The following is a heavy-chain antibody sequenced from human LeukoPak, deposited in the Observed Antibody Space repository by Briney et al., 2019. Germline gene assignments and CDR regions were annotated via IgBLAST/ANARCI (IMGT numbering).Heavy chain of an antibody. V-gene: IGHV4-39*07. Sequence: SETLSLTCTVSGGSISSSSYYWGWIRQPPGKGLEWIGSIYYSGSTYYNPSLKSRVTISVDTSKNRFSLKLSSVTAADTAVYYCARDGRLGYCSGGSCHNWFDPWGQGTLVTVSS. CDR1: GGSISSSSYY. D-gene: IGHD2-15*01. CDR2: IYYSGST. CDR3: ARDGRLGYCSGGSCHNWFDP. J-gene: IGHJ5*02.